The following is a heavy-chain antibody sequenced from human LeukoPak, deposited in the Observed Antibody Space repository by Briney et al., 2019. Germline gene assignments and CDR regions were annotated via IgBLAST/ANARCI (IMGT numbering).Heavy chain of an antibody. V-gene: IGHV4-39*01. Sequence: PSETLSLTCTVSGGSISSSSYYWGWVRQPPGKGLEWVGGIYYSGSTYYNPSLKSRVTISVDTSKNQFSLKPSSVTAADTAVYYCARLAGYSYGYYFDYWGQGTLVTVSS. J-gene: IGHJ4*02. CDR2: IYYSGST. CDR3: ARLAGYSYGYYFDY. CDR1: GGSISSSSYY. D-gene: IGHD5-18*01.